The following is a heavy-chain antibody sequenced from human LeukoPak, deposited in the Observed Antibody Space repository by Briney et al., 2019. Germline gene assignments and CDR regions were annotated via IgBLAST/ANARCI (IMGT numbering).Heavy chain of an antibody. Sequence: PSETLSLTCTVSGGSISSYYWSWIRQPPGKGLEWIGYIYYSGSTNCNPSLKSRVTISVDTSKNQFSLKLSSVTAADTAVYYCARHTPYCSGGSCYGWFDPWGQGTLVTVSS. J-gene: IGHJ5*02. D-gene: IGHD2-15*01. CDR3: ARHTPYCSGGSCYGWFDP. V-gene: IGHV4-59*08. CDR2: IYYSGST. CDR1: GGSISSYY.